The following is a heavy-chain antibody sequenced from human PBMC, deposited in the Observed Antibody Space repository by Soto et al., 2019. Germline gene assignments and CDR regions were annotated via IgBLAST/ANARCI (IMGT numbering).Heavy chain of an antibody. D-gene: IGHD2-15*01. CDR1: GGTFSSYA. CDR3: ARDTPAGSMSYDYYYYYGMDV. CDR2: IIPIFGTA. J-gene: IGHJ6*02. Sequence: QVQLVQPGAEVKKPGSSVKVSCKASGGTFSSYAISWVRQAPGQGLEWMGGIIPIFGTANYAQKFQGRVTITADESTSTAYMQLSSLRSEDTAVYYCARDTPAGSMSYDYYYYYGMDVWGQGTTVTVSS. V-gene: IGHV1-69*01.